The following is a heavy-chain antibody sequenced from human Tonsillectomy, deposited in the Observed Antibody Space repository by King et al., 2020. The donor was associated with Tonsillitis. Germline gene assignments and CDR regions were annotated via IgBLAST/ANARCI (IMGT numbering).Heavy chain of an antibody. CDR1: GFIFRSYW. CDR3: ARASQTDF. CDR2: IKQDESET. V-gene: IGHV3-7*03. J-gene: IGHJ4*02. Sequence: VQLVESGGGLVQPGGSLRLSCATSGFIFRSYWMTWVRQSPGKGLEWVANIKQDESETYNVDCVKGRFTISRDNAKKSLYLQMNSLTAEDTAVYYCARASQTDFWGQGTLVTVSS.